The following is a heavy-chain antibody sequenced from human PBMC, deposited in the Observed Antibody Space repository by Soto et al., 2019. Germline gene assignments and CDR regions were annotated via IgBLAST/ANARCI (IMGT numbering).Heavy chain of an antibody. CDR3: ATKKVSSTTSSPTNYYYYGMDV. CDR1: GGTFSSYA. J-gene: IGHJ6*02. V-gene: IGHV1-69*01. Sequence: QVQLVQSGAEVKKPGSSVKVSCKASGGTFSSYAITWVRQAPGQGLEWMGGIIPIFGILNYAQKFQGRVTLTADESTTTVNMELSSMTEEATAVYCGATKKVSSTTSSPTNYYYYGMDVWGQGPTVTVSS. D-gene: IGHD2-2*01. CDR2: IIPIFGIL.